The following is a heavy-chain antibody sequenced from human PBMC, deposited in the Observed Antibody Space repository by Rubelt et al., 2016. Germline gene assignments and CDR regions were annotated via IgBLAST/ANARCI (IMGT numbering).Heavy chain of an antibody. CDR1: GGSISSYY. Sequence: QVQLQESGPGLVKPSETLSLTCTVSGGSISSYYWSWIRQPAGKGLEWIGRISTSGSTNYNPSLKSRVTMSVDTSKNQFSLKLGSVTAADTAVYYCARLDTSSGRPDVGGIYWGRGTLVAVSS. J-gene: IGHJ4*02. CDR2: ISTSGST. D-gene: IGHD3-22*01. V-gene: IGHV4-4*07. CDR3: ARLDTSSGRPDVGGIY.